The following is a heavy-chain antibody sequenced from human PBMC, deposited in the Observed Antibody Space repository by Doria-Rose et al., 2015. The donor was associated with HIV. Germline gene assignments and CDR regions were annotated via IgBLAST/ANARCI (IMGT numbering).Heavy chain of an antibody. V-gene: IGHV3-11*01. J-gene: IGHJ4*02. CDR3: ARGRVIRPFDY. CDR1: GFTLRDYY. D-gene: IGHD3-16*02. Sequence: RLSCTASGFTLRDYYMSWIRQAPGKGLEWISYISSSGSTIFDADSVKGRFTISRDNAKNSLFLQMNSLRVEDTAVYYCARGRVIRPFDYWGQGTLVTVSS. CDR2: ISSSGSTI.